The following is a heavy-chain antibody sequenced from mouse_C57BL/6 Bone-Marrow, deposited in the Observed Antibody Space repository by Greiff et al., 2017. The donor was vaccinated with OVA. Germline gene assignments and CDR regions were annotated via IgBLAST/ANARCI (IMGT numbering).Heavy chain of an antibody. J-gene: IGHJ1*03. CDR1: GYTFTSYW. D-gene: IGHD1-1*01. CDR2: IYPGSGST. V-gene: IGHV1-55*01. Sequence: QVQLQQPGAELVKPGASVKMSCKASGYTFTSYWITWVKQRPGQGLEWIGDIYPGSGSTNYNEKFKSQATLTVDTSSSTAYMQLSSLTSEDSAVYYCARFITTVSGYFDVWGTGTTVTVSS. CDR3: ARFITTVSGYFDV.